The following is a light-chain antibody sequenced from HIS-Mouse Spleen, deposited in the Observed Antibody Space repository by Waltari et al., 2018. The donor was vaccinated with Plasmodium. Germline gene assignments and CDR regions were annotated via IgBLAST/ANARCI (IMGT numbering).Light chain of an antibody. V-gene: IGKV1-13*02. CDR1: HGISSA. Sequence: AVQLTQSPSSRSASVGARVTITFRASHGISSALAWYPQKPGKAPKLLIYDASSWESGVPSRFSGSGSGTDFTLTISSLQPEDFATYYCQQFNSYPYTFGQGTKLEIK. CDR3: QQFNSYPYT. CDR2: DAS. J-gene: IGKJ2*01.